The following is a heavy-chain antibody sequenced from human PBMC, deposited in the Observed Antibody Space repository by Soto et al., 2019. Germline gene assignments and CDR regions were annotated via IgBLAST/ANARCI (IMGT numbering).Heavy chain of an antibody. Sequence: QVQLQESGPGLVKPSQTLSLTCTVSGGSISSGGYYWSWIRQHPGKGLEWIGYIYYSGSTYYNPSIKRRVPISVDTSKNQFPLKLSSVTAADTAVYYCARGVTMVRGVIHTPYFDYWGQGTLVTVSS. CDR2: IYYSGST. J-gene: IGHJ4*02. V-gene: IGHV4-31*03. CDR3: ARGVTMVRGVIHTPYFDY. CDR1: GGSISSGGYY. D-gene: IGHD3-10*01.